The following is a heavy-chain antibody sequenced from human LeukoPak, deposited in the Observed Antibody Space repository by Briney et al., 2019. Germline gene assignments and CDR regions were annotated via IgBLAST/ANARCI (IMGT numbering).Heavy chain of an antibody. V-gene: IGHV1-69*13. J-gene: IGHJ6*02. CDR1: GGTFSSYA. D-gene: IGHD6-13*01. Sequence: SVKVSCKASGGTFSSYAISWVRQAPGQGLEWMGGIIPIFGTPNYAQKFQGRVTITADESTSTAYMELSSLRSEDTAVYYCARELIAAAGLRFWNYYYGMDVWGQGTTVTVSS. CDR3: ARELIAAAGLRFWNYYYGMDV. CDR2: IIPIFGTP.